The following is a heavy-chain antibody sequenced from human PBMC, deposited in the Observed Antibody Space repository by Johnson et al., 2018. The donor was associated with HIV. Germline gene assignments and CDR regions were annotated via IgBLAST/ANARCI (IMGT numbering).Heavy chain of an antibody. J-gene: IGHJ3*02. V-gene: IGHV3-23*04. CDR3: ARLGIAAARGAFDI. D-gene: IGHD6-13*01. Sequence: VESGGGLVQPGGSLRLSCAASGFTFSSDAMSWVRQAPGKGLELVSTITGSGDKTWYADSVTGRFTISRDNSKNTLYLQMNSLRAEDTAVYYCARLGIAAARGAFDIWGQGTMVTVSS. CDR2: ITGSGDKT. CDR1: GFTFSSDA.